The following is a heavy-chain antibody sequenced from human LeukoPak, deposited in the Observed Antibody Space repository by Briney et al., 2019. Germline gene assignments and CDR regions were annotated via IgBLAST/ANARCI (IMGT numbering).Heavy chain of an antibody. Sequence: SETLSLTCTVSGGSISSYYWSWIRQPPGKGLEWIGYIYYSGSTNYNSSLKSRVTISVDTSKNQFSLKLSSVTAADTAVYYCARDYGGKGGAFDIWGQGTMVTVSS. CDR2: IYYSGST. D-gene: IGHD4-23*01. CDR3: ARDYGGKGGAFDI. CDR1: GGSISSYY. J-gene: IGHJ3*02. V-gene: IGHV4-59*01.